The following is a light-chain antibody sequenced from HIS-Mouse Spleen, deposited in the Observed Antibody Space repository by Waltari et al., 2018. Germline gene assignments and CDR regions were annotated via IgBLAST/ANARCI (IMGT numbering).Light chain of an antibody. Sequence: AIRMTQSPSSFSASTGDRVTITCRASQGISSYLAWYQQKPGKAPKLLIYAASTVQSGVPSRFSGSGSGTDFTLTISCLQSEDCATYYCQQYYSYPFTFGPGTKVDIK. CDR1: QGISSY. J-gene: IGKJ3*01. CDR2: AAS. V-gene: IGKV1-8*01. CDR3: QQYYSYPFT.